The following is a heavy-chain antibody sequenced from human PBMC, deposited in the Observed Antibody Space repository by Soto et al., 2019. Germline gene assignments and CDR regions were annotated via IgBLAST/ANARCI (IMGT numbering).Heavy chain of an antibody. V-gene: IGHV3-7*01. D-gene: IGHD3-9*01. CDR3: ATESYYHWQY. CDR2: IKQDGSVK. CDR1: GFTLSGYW. J-gene: IGHJ4*02. Sequence: GGSLRLSCAASGFTLSGYWMAWVRQAPGKGLEWVANIKQDGSVKYYVDSLKGRFTISRDNAKNSLYLQMDSLRAEDTAVYFCATESYYHWQYWGQGTLVTVSS.